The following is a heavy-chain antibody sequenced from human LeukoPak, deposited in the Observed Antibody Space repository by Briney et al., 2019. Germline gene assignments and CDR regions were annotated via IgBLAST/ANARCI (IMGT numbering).Heavy chain of an antibody. V-gene: IGHV4-34*01. Sequence: SETLSLTCAVYGGSFSGYYWSWIRRPPGKGLEWIGEINHSGSTNYNPSLKSRVTISVDTSKNQFSLKLSSVTAADTAVYYCARVNYGSGSYYSPFDYWGQGTLVTVSS. J-gene: IGHJ4*02. CDR1: GGSFSGYY. CDR3: ARVNYGSGSYYSPFDY. D-gene: IGHD3-10*01. CDR2: INHSGST.